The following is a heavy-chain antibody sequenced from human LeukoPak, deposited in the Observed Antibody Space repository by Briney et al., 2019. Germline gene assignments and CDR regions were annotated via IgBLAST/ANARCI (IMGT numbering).Heavy chain of an antibody. D-gene: IGHD5-24*01. CDR2: IYSGGTT. CDR3: AKEMATIRAFDF. V-gene: IGHV3-53*01. CDR1: GFTVSSNF. J-gene: IGHJ3*01. Sequence: PGGSLRLSCAASGFTVSSNFMSWVRQAPGKGLEWVSIIYSGGTTYYADSVKGRLTISRDNSKNTLYLQMSSLRAEDTAVYYCAKEMATIRAFDFWGQGTMVTVSS.